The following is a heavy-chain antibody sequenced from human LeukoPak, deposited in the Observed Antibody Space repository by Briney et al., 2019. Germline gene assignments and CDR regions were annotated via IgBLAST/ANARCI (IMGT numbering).Heavy chain of an antibody. V-gene: IGHV1-8*03. Sequence: ASVKVSCKASRYTFTSYDINWVRQATGQGLEWMGWMNPNSGNTGYAQKFQGRVTITRNTSISTAYMELSNLRSEDTAVYYCARPSVGYDFWSGYLYYFDYWGQGTLVTVSS. CDR3: ARPSVGYDFWSGYLYYFDY. CDR1: RYTFTSYD. D-gene: IGHD3-3*01. J-gene: IGHJ4*02. CDR2: MNPNSGNT.